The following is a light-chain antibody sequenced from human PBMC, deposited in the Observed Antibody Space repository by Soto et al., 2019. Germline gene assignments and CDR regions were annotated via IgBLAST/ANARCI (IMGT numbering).Light chain of an antibody. Sequence: DIQLTQSPSSLSASVGDRVTITLRVSQGISSYLNWYRQKPGKVLKLLIYSASNLQSGVPSRFSGSGSGTDFALTVTSLQPEDAATYYCQRYDSNPFTFGQGTRLEIK. V-gene: IGKV1-27*01. CDR3: QRYDSNPFT. J-gene: IGKJ5*01. CDR1: QGISSY. CDR2: SAS.